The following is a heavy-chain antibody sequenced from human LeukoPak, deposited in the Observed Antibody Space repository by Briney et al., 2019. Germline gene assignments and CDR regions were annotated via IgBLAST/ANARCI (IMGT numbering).Heavy chain of an antibody. CDR3: ARSGLWSGHIGYDY. J-gene: IGHJ4*02. D-gene: IGHD3-3*01. Sequence: ASVKVSCKASGYTFTGYYMHWVRQAPGQGLEWMGWISAYNGNTNYAQKLQGRVTMTTDTSTSTAYMELRSLRSDDTAVYYCARSGLWSGHIGYDYWGQGTLVTVSS. CDR2: ISAYNGNT. CDR1: GYTFTGYY. V-gene: IGHV1-18*04.